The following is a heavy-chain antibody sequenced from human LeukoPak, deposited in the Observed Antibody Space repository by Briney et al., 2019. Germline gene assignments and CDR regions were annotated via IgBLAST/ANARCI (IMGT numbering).Heavy chain of an antibody. Sequence: GGSLRLSRAASGFTFDDYAMHWVRQAPGKGLEWVSGISWNGGNIGFADSVKGRFTISRDNAKNSLYLQMNSLRAEDTALYYCAKDTLAAAGSYVFSGAFDIWDQGTMVTVSS. D-gene: IGHD6-13*01. CDR3: AKDTLAAAGSYVFSGAFDI. CDR1: GFTFDDYA. CDR2: ISWNGGNI. V-gene: IGHV3-9*01. J-gene: IGHJ3*02.